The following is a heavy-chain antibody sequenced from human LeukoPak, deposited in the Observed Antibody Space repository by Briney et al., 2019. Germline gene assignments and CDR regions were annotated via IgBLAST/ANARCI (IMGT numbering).Heavy chain of an antibody. Sequence: GSLRLSCAASGFTFSAYSMSWVRQPPGKGLEWIGSIYYSGSTYYNPSLKSRVTISVDTSKNQFSLKLSSVTAADTAVYYCATVVVVAATNWFDPWGQGTLVTVSS. CDR3: ATVVVVAATNWFDP. CDR2: IYYSGST. CDR1: GFTFSAYSM. J-gene: IGHJ5*02. D-gene: IGHD2-15*01. V-gene: IGHV4-39*01.